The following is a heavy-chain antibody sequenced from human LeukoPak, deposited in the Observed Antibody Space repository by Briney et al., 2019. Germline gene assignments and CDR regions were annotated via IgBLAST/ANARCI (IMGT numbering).Heavy chain of an antibody. CDR2: INPNSGGT. CDR1: GYTFTGYY. D-gene: IGHD3-10*01. CDR3: ARDQNYYGSGSYQWNWFDP. Sequence: GASVKVPCKASGYTFTGYYMHWVRQAPGQGLEWMGRINPNSGGTNYAQKFQGRVTMTRDTSISTAYMELSRLRSDDTAVYYCARDQNYYGSGSYQWNWFDPWGQGTLVTVSA. V-gene: IGHV1-2*06. J-gene: IGHJ5*02.